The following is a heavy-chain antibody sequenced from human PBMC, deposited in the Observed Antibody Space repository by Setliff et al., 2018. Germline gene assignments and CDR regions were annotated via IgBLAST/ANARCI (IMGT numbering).Heavy chain of an antibody. D-gene: IGHD2-15*01. CDR1: GGPIISTNFHHY. Sequence: LSLTCSVSGGPIISTNFHHYWGWIRQSPGEGLEWIGTVSYRGNAFYNPSLAGRATISLDTSKNQFSLQLTSLSAADTAVYYCARVPRFTDMRNAFDIWGQGTMVTVSS. V-gene: IGHV4-39*07. CDR2: VSYRGNA. J-gene: IGHJ3*02. CDR3: ARVPRFTDMRNAFDI.